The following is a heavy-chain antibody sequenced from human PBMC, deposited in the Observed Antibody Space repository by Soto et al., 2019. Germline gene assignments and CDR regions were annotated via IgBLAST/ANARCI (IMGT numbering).Heavy chain of an antibody. D-gene: IGHD3-10*01. J-gene: IGHJ5*02. CDR1: GGSFSGYY. CDR2: INHSGST. CDR3: ARDKIPVVLTMVRGWFDP. V-gene: IGHV4-34*01. Sequence: PSETLSLTCAVYGGSFSGYYWSWIRQPPGKGLEWIGEINHSGSTNYNPSLKSRVTISVDTSKNQFSLKLSSVTAADTAVYYCARDKIPVVLTMVRGWFDPWGQGTQVTVLS.